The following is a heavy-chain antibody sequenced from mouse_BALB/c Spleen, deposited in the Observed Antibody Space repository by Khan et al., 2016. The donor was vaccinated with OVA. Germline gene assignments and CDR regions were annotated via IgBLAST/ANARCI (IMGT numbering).Heavy chain of an antibody. V-gene: IGHV2-6*02. J-gene: IGHJ4*01. CDR2: IWSDGIT. CDR3: ARGGFYAIDY. Sequence: QVQLQQSGPGLVAPSQSLSITCTVSGFSLTTYGVHWVRQPPGQGLEWLVVIWSDGITTYNSALKSRLSISKDNSKSQVFLKMNSLQTDDTAMYYCARGGFYAIDYWGQGTSVTVSS. CDR1: GFSLTTYG.